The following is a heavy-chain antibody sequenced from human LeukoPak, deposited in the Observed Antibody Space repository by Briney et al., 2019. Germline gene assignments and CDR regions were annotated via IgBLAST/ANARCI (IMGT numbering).Heavy chain of an antibody. D-gene: IGHD3-22*01. CDR1: GGSFSGYY. CDR3: ARGFSDSSGYYYQYYYCYGMDV. Sequence: SETLSLTCAVYGGSFSGYYWSWIRQPPGKGLEWIGEINHSGSTNYNPSLKSRVTISVDTSKNQFSLKLSSVTAADTAVYYCARGFSDSSGYYYQYYYCYGMDVWGQGTTVTVSS. J-gene: IGHJ6*02. V-gene: IGHV4-34*01. CDR2: INHSGST.